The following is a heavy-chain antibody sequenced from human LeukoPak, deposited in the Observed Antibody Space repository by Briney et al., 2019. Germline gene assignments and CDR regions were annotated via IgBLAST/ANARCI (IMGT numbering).Heavy chain of an antibody. CDR1: GASISSNNW. CDR3: ARSGIVVVPAAIRVGYWFDP. Sequence: SETLSLTCAVSGASISSNNWWWSWVRQPPGKGLEWIGEIYHSGSTNYNPSLKSRVTMSVDKSKNQFSLKLSSVTAADTAVYYCARSGIVVVPAAIRVGYWFDPWGQGTLVTVSS. D-gene: IGHD2-2*02. V-gene: IGHV4-4*02. CDR2: IYHSGST. J-gene: IGHJ5*02.